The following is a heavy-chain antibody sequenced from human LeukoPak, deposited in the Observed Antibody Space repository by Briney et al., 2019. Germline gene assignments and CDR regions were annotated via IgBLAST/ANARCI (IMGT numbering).Heavy chain of an antibody. Sequence: QTGRSLRLSCAASGLNIRPYTMNWVRQAPGKGLEWVAAIADDGGKQYYADSVKGRFTISRDNSKKTLYLEMSSLRGEDTAVYYCARALSSDFRSGFSTGNDIWGQGSLVTVSS. V-gene: IGHV3-30-3*01. CDR1: GLNIRPYT. J-gene: IGHJ4*02. CDR2: IADDGGKQ. CDR3: ARALSSDFRSGFSTGNDI. D-gene: IGHD3-3*01.